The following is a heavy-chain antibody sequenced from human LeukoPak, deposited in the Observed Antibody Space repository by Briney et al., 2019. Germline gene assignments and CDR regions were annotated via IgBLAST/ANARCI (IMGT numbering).Heavy chain of an antibody. Sequence: GGSLRLSCAASGFTFSSYSMNWVRQAPGKGLEWGSSISSSSSYIYYADSVKGRFTISRDNAKNSLYLQMNSLRAEDTAVYYCARDEYYYDSSGYYIDYWGQGTLVTVSS. J-gene: IGHJ4*02. CDR3: ARDEYYYDSSGYYIDY. CDR2: ISSSSSYI. D-gene: IGHD3-22*01. V-gene: IGHV3-21*01. CDR1: GFTFSSYS.